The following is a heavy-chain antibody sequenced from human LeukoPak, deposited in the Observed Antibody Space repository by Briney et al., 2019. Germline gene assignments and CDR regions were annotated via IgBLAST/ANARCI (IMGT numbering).Heavy chain of an antibody. CDR3: ARQGPYCGGDCSNYFDF. J-gene: IGHJ4*02. Sequence: PSETLSLTCAVSGYSISSGFYWDWIRQPPGKGVEWIGTIYHSGSTYYNPSLKSRVTISVDTSTNQFSLKLSSVTAADTAVFYCARQGPYCGGDCSNYFDFWGQGILVTVSS. CDR1: GYSISSGFY. CDR2: IYHSGST. D-gene: IGHD2-21*01. V-gene: IGHV4-38-2*01.